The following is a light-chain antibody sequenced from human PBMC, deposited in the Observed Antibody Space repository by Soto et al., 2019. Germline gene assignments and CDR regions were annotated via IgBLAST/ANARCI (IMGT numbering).Light chain of an antibody. J-gene: IGLJ2*01. V-gene: IGLV2-14*03. CDR3: SSYTTSSTVV. CDR1: SSDVGTYKY. CDR2: DVN. Sequence: QSALTQPASVSGSPGQSITISCTGTSSDVGTYKYVSWYQQHPGKAPKLMIYDVNNRPSGVSNRFSGSKSGNTASLTISGLQAEDEADYYCSSYTTSSTVVFGGGTKLTVL.